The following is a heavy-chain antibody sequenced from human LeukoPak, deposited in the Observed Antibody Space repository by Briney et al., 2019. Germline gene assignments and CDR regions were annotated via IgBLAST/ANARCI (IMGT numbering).Heavy chain of an antibody. CDR2: VNQDGSEQ. J-gene: IGHJ6*03. V-gene: IGHV3-7*01. D-gene: IGHD2-2*01. CDR1: GFTFRNYW. CDR3: ASRALVVPAAIDIFYYYYMDV. Sequence: AGGSLRLSCAASGFTFRNYWMSWVRQAPGKGLEWVANVNQDGSEQYYVDSVKGRFTISRDNAKNSLYLQMNSLRAEDTAVYYCASRALVVPAAIDIFYYYYMDVWGKGTTVTVSS.